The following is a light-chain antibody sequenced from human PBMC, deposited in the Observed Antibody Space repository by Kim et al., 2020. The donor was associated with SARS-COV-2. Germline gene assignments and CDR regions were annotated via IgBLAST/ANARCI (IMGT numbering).Light chain of an antibody. V-gene: IGKV1-39*01. CDR3: QQSHTTPST. J-gene: IGKJ3*01. Sequence: ASVGDKVTMSRQALQNTSCYINWCQQKPGKAPKRLRYVASSLRRVGPSRFGGDVSGTDFTLTISCLQSVDFAIYYCQQSHTTPSTFGQRATVDIK. CDR2: VAS. CDR1: QNTSCY.